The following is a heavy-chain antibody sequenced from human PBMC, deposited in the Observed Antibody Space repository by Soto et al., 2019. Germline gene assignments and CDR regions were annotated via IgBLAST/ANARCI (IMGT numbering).Heavy chain of an antibody. J-gene: IGHJ4*02. CDR3: ATDDSSGYYFDY. CDR2: FDPEDGET. Sequence: GASVKVSCKASGYTLTSHDINWVRQATRQGLEWMGGFDPEDGETIYAQKFQGRVTMTEDTSTDTAYMELSSLRSEDTAVYYCATDDSSGYYFDYWGQGTLVTVSS. D-gene: IGHD3-22*01. CDR1: GYTLTSHD. V-gene: IGHV1-24*01.